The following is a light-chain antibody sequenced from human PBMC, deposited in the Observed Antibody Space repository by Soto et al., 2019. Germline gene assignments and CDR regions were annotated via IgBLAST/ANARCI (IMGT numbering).Light chain of an antibody. CDR2: DDS. Sequence: SYELTQPPSVSVAPGQTARITCGGNNIGRKSVHWYQQMPGQAPVLDVYDDSARPSGIPERISGSNSGNTATLTVTRVEAGDEADYYCQVWDGSSDHHWVFGGGTKLTVL. J-gene: IGLJ3*02. CDR3: QVWDGSSDHHWV. CDR1: NIGRKS. V-gene: IGLV3-21*02.